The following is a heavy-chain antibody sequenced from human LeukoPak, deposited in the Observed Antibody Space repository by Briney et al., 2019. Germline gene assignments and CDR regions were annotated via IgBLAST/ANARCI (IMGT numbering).Heavy chain of an antibody. J-gene: IGHJ6*03. CDR1: GGTFSSYA. D-gene: IGHD3-22*01. V-gene: IGHV1-69*13. CDR3: ARAVPHYDSSGYYPYYYYMDV. Sequence: SVKVSCKASGGTFSSYAISWVRQAPGQGLEGMGGIIPIFGTANYAQKFQGRVTITADESTSTAYMELSSLRSEDTAVYYCARAVPHYDSSGYYPYYYYMDVWGKGTTVTVSS. CDR2: IIPIFGTA.